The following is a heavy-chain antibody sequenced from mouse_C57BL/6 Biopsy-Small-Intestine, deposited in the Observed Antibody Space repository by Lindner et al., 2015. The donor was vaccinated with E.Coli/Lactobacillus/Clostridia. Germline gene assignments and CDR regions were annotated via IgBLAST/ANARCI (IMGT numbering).Heavy chain of an antibody. Sequence: VQLQESGPELVRPGASVKISCKASGYTFTDYNMDWVKQSHGKSLEWIGYIYPNNGGTGYNQKFKSKATLTVDKSSSTAYMELHSLTSEDSAVYYCARKGLDYWGQGTTLTVSS. CDR1: GYTFTDYN. V-gene: IGHV1-34*02. CDR2: IYPNNGGT. J-gene: IGHJ2*01. CDR3: ARKGLDY.